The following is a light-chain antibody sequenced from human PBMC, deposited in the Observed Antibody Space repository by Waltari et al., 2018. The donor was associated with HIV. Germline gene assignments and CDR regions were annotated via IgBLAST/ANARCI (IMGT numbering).Light chain of an antibody. CDR3: SSYTSSRTVV. CDR2: DVS. V-gene: IGLV2-14*03. Sequence: QSALTQPASVSGSPGPSLTLSCTGASRDVGRYNYVSCYQHHPGKAPKLIIYDVSNRPSGVSNRFSGSKSGTTAALTISGLQAEDEADYYCSSYTSSRTVVFGGGTKLTVL. J-gene: IGLJ2*01. CDR1: SRDVGRYNY.